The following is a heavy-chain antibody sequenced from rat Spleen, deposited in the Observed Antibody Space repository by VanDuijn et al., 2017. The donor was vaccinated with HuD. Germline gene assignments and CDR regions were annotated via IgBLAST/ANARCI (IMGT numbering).Heavy chain of an antibody. CDR1: GFTFSNYY. V-gene: IGHV5-27*01. Sequence: EVQLVESGGGLVQPGRSLKLSCAASGFTFSNYYMAWVRQAPTKGLEWVAYISTGGGSTYYRDSVKGRFTISRDNAKSTLYLQMDSLRSEDTATYYCTTRGDGTFDYWGQGVMVTVSS. CDR3: TTRGDGTFDY. CDR2: ISTGGGST. D-gene: IGHD1-1*01. J-gene: IGHJ2*01.